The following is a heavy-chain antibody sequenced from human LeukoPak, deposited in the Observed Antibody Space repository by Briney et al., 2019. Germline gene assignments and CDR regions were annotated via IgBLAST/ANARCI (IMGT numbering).Heavy chain of an antibody. CDR3: ARDHEDIVLMVYDTPGDY. J-gene: IGHJ4*02. V-gene: IGHV1-2*02. Sequence: GASVKVSCKASGYTFTGYYMHWVRQAPGQGLEWMGWINPNSGGTNYAQKLQGRVTMTRDTSISTAYMELSRLRSDDTAVYYCARDHEDIVLMVYDTPGDYWGQGTLVTVSS. CDR1: GYTFTGYY. D-gene: IGHD2-8*01. CDR2: INPNSGGT.